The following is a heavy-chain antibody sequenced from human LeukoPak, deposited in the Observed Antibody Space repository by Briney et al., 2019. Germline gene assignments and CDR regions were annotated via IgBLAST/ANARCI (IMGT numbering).Heavy chain of an antibody. J-gene: IGHJ4*02. D-gene: IGHD6-19*01. CDR3: ASEMGIAVAGIFDY. CDR1: GFTFSSYW. Sequence: GGSLRLSCAASGFTFSSYWMSWVRQAPGKGLEWVANIKQDGSEKYYVDSVKGRFTISRDNAKNSLYLQMNSLRAEDTAVYYCASEMGIAVAGIFDYWGQGTLVTVSS. V-gene: IGHV3-7*01. CDR2: IKQDGSEK.